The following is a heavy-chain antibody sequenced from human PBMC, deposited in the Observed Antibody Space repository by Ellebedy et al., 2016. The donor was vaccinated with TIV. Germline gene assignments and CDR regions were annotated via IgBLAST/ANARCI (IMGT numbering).Heavy chain of an antibody. V-gene: IGHV1-69*13. Sequence: ASVKVSCKATGGVFTSFGLSWVRQAPGQGLEWMGGIVPVLLTTKSAQKFQGRVTITADESTSSAYMELSSLRSEDTAIYYCARGMEDIAVVMNAFSGLDVWGQGTTVTVSS. J-gene: IGHJ6*02. D-gene: IGHD2-15*01. CDR1: GGVFTSFG. CDR3: ARGMEDIAVVMNAFSGLDV. CDR2: IVPVLLTT.